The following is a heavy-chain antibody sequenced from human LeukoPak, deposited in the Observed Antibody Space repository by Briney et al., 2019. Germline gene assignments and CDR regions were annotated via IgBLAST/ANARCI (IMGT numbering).Heavy chain of an antibody. D-gene: IGHD1-26*01. V-gene: IGHV3-20*04. J-gene: IGHJ4*02. CDR2: INWNGGST. Sequence: PGGSLRLSCAASGFTFDDYGMSWVRQAPGKGLEWVTGINWNGGSTGYADSVKGRFTIFRDNAKNSLYLQMNSLRAEDTAVYYCARDLSVGAKPDLGFDYWGQGSLVTVSS. CDR3: ARDLSVGAKPDLGFDY. CDR1: GFTFDDYG.